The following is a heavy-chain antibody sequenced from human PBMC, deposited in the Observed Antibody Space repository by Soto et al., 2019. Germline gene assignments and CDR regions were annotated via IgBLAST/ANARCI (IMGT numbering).Heavy chain of an antibody. CDR3: ARVSWGSGSYYSLDYYGMDV. J-gene: IGHJ6*02. D-gene: IGHD1-26*01. Sequence: ASVKVSCKASGYTFTSYGISWVRQAPGQGLEWMGWISAYNGNTSYAQKLQGRVTMTTDTSTSTAYMELRSLRSDDTAVYYCARVSWGSGSYYSLDYYGMDVCGQGTTVTVSS. V-gene: IGHV1-18*01. CDR1: GYTFTSYG. CDR2: ISAYNGNT.